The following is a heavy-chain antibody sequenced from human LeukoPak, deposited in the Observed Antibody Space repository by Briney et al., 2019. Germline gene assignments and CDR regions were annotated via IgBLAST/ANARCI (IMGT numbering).Heavy chain of an antibody. V-gene: IGHV3-23*01. D-gene: IGHD3-10*01. CDR1: GFNFGSYS. CDR2: ISADSAAT. Sequence: PGGSLRLSCAASGFNFGSYSMTWVRQAPGKGLEWVSVISADSAATFYADPVKGRFTISRDNGRNTVFLQMSSLRAEDTALYYCARKSASGNYPLDYWGQGTLVTVSS. CDR3: ARKSASGNYPLDY. J-gene: IGHJ4*02.